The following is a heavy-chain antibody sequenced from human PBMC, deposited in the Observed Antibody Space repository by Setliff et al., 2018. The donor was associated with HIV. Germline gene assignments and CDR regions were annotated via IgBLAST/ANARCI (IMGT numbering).Heavy chain of an antibody. J-gene: IGHJ2*01. V-gene: IGHV4-59*11. Sequence: SETLSLTFNVSGDSISGHSWTWIRQPPGKGLEWIGSIDYSGRTDKKPSLKSRLRISIDTSKNHFYVNLFSVTAADTAIYYCARVVYDSGGFFTTAGPLYLDLWGRGTLVTVSS. CDR3: ARVVYDSGGFFTTAGPLYLDL. CDR2: IDYSGRT. CDR1: GDSISGHS. D-gene: IGHD3-22*01.